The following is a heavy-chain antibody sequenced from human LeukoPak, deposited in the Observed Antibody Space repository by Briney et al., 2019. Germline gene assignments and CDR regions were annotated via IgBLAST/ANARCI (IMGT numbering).Heavy chain of an antibody. Sequence: SETLSLTCTVSGVSISSSSYYWGWIRQPPGKGLEWIGSIYYSGSTYYNPSLKSRVTISVDTSKNQFSLKLSSVTAADTAVYYCARHDRQQLVLGWLDPWGQGTLVTVSS. V-gene: IGHV4-39*01. CDR1: GVSISSSSYY. CDR3: ARHDRQQLVLGWLDP. D-gene: IGHD6-13*01. J-gene: IGHJ5*02. CDR2: IYYSGST.